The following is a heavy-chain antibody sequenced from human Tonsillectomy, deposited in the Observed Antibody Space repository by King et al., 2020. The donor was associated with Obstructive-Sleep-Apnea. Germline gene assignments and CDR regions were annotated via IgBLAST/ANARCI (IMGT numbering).Heavy chain of an antibody. Sequence: LVESGAEVKKPGASVRVSCKASGYTFTSYYMHWVRQAPGQGLEWMGIIDPSGSSTSYAQKFQGRVTMTRDTSTSTVYMEMSSLGSEDTAVYYCAGAPGISTAPFDYWGQGTLVTVSS. V-gene: IGHV1-46*01. D-gene: IGHD1-14*01. CDR3: AGAPGISTAPFDY. CDR1: GYTFTSYY. CDR2: IDPSGSST. J-gene: IGHJ4*02.